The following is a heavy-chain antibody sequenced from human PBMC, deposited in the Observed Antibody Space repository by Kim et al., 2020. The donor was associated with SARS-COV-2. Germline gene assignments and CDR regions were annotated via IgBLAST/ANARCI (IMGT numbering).Heavy chain of an antibody. J-gene: IGHJ3*02. Sequence: PSPKSRVTISVDKAKNQFSLKLSCVTAADTAVYYCARDRWDTKLAGAFDIWGQGTMVTVSS. D-gene: IGHD2-8*01. V-gene: IGHV4-4*02. CDR3: ARDRWDTKLAGAFDI.